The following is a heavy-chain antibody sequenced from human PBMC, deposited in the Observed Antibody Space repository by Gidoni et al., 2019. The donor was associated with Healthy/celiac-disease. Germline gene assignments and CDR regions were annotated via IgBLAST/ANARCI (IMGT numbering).Heavy chain of an antibody. V-gene: IGHV2-26*01. D-gene: IGHD5-12*01. CDR3: ARVHSGYDYVIDY. CDR1: GFSLSNARMG. Sequence: QFTLNASGPALAKPTETLTLTCTVSGFSLSNARMGVRWNRQLPGKALEWLAHIFSIDEKSYSTSLKSRLTISKDTSKSQVVLTMTNMDPVDTATYYCARVHSGYDYVIDYWGQGTLVTVSS. J-gene: IGHJ4*02. CDR2: IFSIDEK.